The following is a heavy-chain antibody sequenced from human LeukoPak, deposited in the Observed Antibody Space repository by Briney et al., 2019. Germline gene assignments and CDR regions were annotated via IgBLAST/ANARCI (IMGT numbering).Heavy chain of an antibody. CDR3: ASSGWGGGYNANDY. CDR2: MYLSGAT. V-gene: IGHV4-4*02. CDR1: GDSINSLDL. J-gene: IGHJ4*02. Sequence: PSGTLSLTCTVSGDSINSLDLWSWVRQPPGKGLEWIGEMYLSGATHSNPSVKSRVTTSIDTSKSQFSLKLSSVTAADTAVYYCASSGWGGGYNANDYWGQGTLVTVSS. D-gene: IGHD5-24*01.